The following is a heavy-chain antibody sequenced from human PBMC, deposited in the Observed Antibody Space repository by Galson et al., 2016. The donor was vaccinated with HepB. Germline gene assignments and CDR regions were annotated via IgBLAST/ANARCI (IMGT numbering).Heavy chain of an antibody. CDR3: ARERGDYGDYYFDY. J-gene: IGHJ4*02. CDR2: MSADGENT. Sequence: SLRLSCAASGFPFTSYTMHWVRQAPGRGLEWVALMSADGENTYYADSVKGRFTISRDTSKNTLYVQMNSLRTEDTAVYYCARERGDYGDYYFDYWGQGTLVTVSS. CDR1: GFPFTSYT. V-gene: IGHV3-30*01. D-gene: IGHD4-17*01.